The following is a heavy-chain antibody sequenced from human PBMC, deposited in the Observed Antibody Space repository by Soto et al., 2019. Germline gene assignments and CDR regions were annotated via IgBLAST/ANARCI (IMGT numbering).Heavy chain of an antibody. D-gene: IGHD1-1*01. J-gene: IGHJ5*02. Sequence: PSETLSLTCTVSGASISGFYWSWIRKSAGKGLEWIGRIYATGTTDYNPSLKSRVMMSVDTSKKQFSLKLRSVTAADTAVYYCVRDGTKTLRDWFDPWGQGIAVTVSS. CDR1: GASISGFY. CDR2: IYATGTT. CDR3: VRDGTKTLRDWFDP. V-gene: IGHV4-4*07.